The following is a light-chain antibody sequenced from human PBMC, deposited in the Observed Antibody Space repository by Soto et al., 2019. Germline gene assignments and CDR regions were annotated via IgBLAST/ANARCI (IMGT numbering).Light chain of an antibody. CDR1: QSVRSNS. Sequence: EIVLTQSPGTLSLSPGERATLSCRASQSVRSNSLAWYQQKPGQAPRLLIYGASTRATGIPDRFSASGSGTDFTLTITRLEPEDFAVFYCQQYGRSPPTFGGGTNMEIK. J-gene: IGKJ4*01. V-gene: IGKV3-20*01. CDR3: QQYGRSPPT. CDR2: GAS.